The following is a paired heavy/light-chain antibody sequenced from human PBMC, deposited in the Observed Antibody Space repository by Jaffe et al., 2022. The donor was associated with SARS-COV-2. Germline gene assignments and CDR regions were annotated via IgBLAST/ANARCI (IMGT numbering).Light chain of an antibody. V-gene: IGLV1-47*01. CDR1: SSNIGSNH. CDR2: KDD. CDR3: AVWDGSLGAWV. J-gene: IGLJ3*02. Sequence: QSVVTQPPSASATPGQRVTISCSGSSSNIGSNHIYWYQQLPGTAPKLLIFKDDQRPSGVPARFSGSKSGTAGSLAISGLRSEDEATYYCAVWDGSLGAWVFGGGTKVTVL.
Heavy chain of an antibody. V-gene: IGHV4-39*01. CDR3: ARYDVDGLGSDWFDP. Sequence: QLRLQESGPGLVKPSETLSLTCIVSGDSVTNSPNSWGWVRQTPERGLEWIGSINYSGATYFNPSLSSRVTMSIDTTKNQLSLRVRSMTAADTAKYYCARYDVDGLGSDWFDPWGQGTLVTVSS. J-gene: IGHJ5*02. CDR2: INYSGAT. CDR1: GDSVTNSPNS. D-gene: IGHD3-10*01.